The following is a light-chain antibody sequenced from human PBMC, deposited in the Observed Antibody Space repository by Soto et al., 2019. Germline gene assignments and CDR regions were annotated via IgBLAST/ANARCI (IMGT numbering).Light chain of an antibody. CDR2: EVS. CDR3: SSYAGSNRV. J-gene: IGLJ2*01. CDR1: SSDVGGYNY. V-gene: IGLV2-8*01. Sequence: QSALTQPPSSSGSPGQSVTISCTGTSSDVGGYNYVSWYQQHPGKAPKLMIYEVSKRPSGVPDRFSGSKSGNTASLTVSGLQAEDEADYYCSSYAGSNRVFGGGTQVTVL.